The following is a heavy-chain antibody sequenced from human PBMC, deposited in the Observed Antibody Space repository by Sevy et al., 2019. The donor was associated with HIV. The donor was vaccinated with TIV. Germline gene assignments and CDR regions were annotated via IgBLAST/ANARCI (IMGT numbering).Heavy chain of an antibody. CDR1: GFTFSTYA. J-gene: IGHJ2*01. CDR2: ISYDGSKI. CDR3: AKRSEYGVSNWYLDL. Sequence: GGSLRLSCEASGFTFSTYAMHWVRQAPGKGLEWVAVISYDGSKIYSGESVKGRFTISRDNSKNTLYLQMDSLMAEDSAVYYCAKRSEYGVSNWYLDLWGRGTLVTVSS. D-gene: IGHD1-26*01. V-gene: IGHV3-30*18.